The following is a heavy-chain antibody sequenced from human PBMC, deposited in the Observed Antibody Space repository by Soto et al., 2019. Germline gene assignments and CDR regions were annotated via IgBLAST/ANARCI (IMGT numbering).Heavy chain of an antibody. V-gene: IGHV3-23*01. CDR1: GFTFSSYA. D-gene: IGHD5-18*01. CDR2: ISGSGGST. CDR3: AKVHRGIQLWPTGV. Sequence: GGSLRLSCAASGFTFSSYAMSWVRQAPGKGLEWVSAISGSGGSTYYADSVKGRFTISRDNSKNTLYLQMNSLRAEDTAVYYCAKVHRGIQLWPTGVWGQGTTVTVSS. J-gene: IGHJ6*02.